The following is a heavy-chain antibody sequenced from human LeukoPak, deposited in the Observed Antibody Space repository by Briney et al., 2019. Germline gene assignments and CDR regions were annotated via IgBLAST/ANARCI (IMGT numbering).Heavy chain of an antibody. CDR1: GFAFSHYA. J-gene: IGHJ4*02. CDR3: AKDRKQWHSPLDY. V-gene: IGHV3-30-3*01. CDR2: ISYDESNK. Sequence: QPGGALRLSCAASGFAFSHYAMHWVRQAPGKGLEWVAVISYDESNKYYADSVKGRFTISRDNAKNSLYLQMNSLRPEDTAVYYCAKDRKQWHSPLDYWGQGTLVTASS. D-gene: IGHD6-19*01.